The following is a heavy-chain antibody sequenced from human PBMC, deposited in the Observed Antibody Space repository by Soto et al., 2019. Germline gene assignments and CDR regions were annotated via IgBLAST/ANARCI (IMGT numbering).Heavy chain of an antibody. J-gene: IGHJ6*02. Sequence: ASVKVSCKASGYTFTGYYMHWVRQAPGQGLEWMGWINPNSGGTNYAQKFQGWVTMTRDTFISTAYMELSRLRSDDTAVYYCATSLCSSTSCDGMDVWGQGTTVTVSS. CDR1: GYTFTGYY. D-gene: IGHD2-2*01. V-gene: IGHV1-2*04. CDR2: INPNSGGT. CDR3: ATSLCSSTSCDGMDV.